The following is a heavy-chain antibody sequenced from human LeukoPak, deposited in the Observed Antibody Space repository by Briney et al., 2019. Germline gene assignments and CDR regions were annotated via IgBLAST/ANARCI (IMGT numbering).Heavy chain of an antibody. J-gene: IGHJ4*02. CDR2: IYYSGST. Sequence: SETLSLTCTVSGGSISSYYWSWIRQPPGKGLEWIGYIYYSGSTNYNPSLKSRATISVDTSKNQFSLKLSSVTAADTAVYYCARTVAATDPYFDYWGQGTLVTVSS. D-gene: IGHD2-15*01. CDR1: GGSISSYY. CDR3: ARTVAATDPYFDY. V-gene: IGHV4-59*01.